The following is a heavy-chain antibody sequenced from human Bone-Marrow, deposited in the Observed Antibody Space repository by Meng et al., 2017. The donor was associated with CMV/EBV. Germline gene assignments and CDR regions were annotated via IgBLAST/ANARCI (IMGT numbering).Heavy chain of an antibody. CDR2: IVVGSGNT. D-gene: IGHD4-11*01. J-gene: IGHJ6*02. CDR3: ARDPGVTRIYYGMDV. Sequence: SVKVSCKASGFTFTSSAVQWVRQARGQRLEWIGWIVVGSGNTNYAQKFQERVTITRDMSTSTAYMELSSLRSDDTAVYYCARDPGVTRIYYGMDVWGQGTTVTVSS. CDR1: GFTFTSSA. V-gene: IGHV1-58*01.